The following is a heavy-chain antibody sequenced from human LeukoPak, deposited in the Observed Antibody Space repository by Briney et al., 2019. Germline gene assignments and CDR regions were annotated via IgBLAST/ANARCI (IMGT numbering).Heavy chain of an antibody. D-gene: IGHD4-17*01. Sequence: PGGSLRLSCAASGFTFSTFAMTWVRQAPGKGLEWVSTISSGDNTYYPDSVKGRLIISRDSSKNTLYLQMNRLRAEDTAVYYCAQDPRRDYESDYWGEGTLVTVSS. CDR3: AQDPRRDYESDY. CDR1: GFTFSTFA. J-gene: IGHJ4*02. CDR2: ISSGDNT. V-gene: IGHV3-23*01.